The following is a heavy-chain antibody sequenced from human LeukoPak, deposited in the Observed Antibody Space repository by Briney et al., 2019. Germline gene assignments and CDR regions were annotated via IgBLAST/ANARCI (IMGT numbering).Heavy chain of an antibody. CDR3: AKDRISYTTSPGELSH. V-gene: IGHV3-23*01. D-gene: IGHD3-10*01. J-gene: IGHJ4*02. CDR2: IRGSGEST. CDR1: GFIFNTYA. Sequence: PGGSLRLSCAASGFIFNTYAMSWVRQAPGKGLEWVSTIRGSGESTHYADSVQGRFTISRDNSLYTVYLQMDSLRGDDTAVCYCAKDRISYTTSPGELSHWGQGTLVIVSS.